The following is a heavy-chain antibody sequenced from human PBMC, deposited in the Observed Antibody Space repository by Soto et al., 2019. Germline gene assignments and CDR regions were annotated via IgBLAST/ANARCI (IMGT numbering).Heavy chain of an antibody. V-gene: IGHV3-23*01. CDR3: AQTVNGWFSAFDT. CDR1: GFTFSSYA. D-gene: IGHD6-19*01. Sequence: EVQLLESGVGLVQPGGSLRLSCAASGFTFSSYAMSWVRQAPGKGLEWVSAISGSGGTTYYADSVKGRFTFSRDNSKNTLYLQMNSLRAEDTAVYDCAQTVNGWFSAFDTWGQGTMVTVSS. CDR2: ISGSGGTT. J-gene: IGHJ3*02.